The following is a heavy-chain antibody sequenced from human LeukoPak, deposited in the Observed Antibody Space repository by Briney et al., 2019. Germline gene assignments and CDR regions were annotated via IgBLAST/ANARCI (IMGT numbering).Heavy chain of an antibody. CDR2: IYYSGST. J-gene: IGHJ4*02. Sequence: SETLSLTCTVSGGSISGSSYYWGWIRQPPGKGLEWIGSIYYSGSTYYKPSLKSRVTMSVDTSKNQLSLKLSSVTAADTAVYYCARPQRYSNYALDYWGQGTLVTVSS. CDR1: GGSISGSSYY. V-gene: IGHV4-39*01. D-gene: IGHD4-11*01. CDR3: ARPQRYSNYALDY.